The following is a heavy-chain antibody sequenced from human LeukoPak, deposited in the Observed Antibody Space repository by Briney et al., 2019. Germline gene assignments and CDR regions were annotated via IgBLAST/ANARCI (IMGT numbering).Heavy chain of an antibody. Sequence: PGGSLRLSCAPSGFTFSRHGMHWVRQAPGKGLEWVANIKQDGSEKYYVDSVKGRFTISRDNAKNSLFLQMNSLRAEDTAVYYCASDNWYAFWSAPTWAYWGQGTLVTVSS. CDR2: IKQDGSEK. J-gene: IGHJ4*02. CDR3: ASDNWYAFWSAPTWAY. CDR1: GFTFSRHG. V-gene: IGHV3-7*01. D-gene: IGHD3-3*01.